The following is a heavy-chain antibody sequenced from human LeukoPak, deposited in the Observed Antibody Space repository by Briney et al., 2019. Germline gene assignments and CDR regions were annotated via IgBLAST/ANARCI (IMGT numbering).Heavy chain of an antibody. J-gene: IGHJ4*02. Sequence: GGSLRLSCAASGFTFSSYAMSWVRQAPGKGLEWVSAISGSGGSTYYADSVKGRFTISRDNSKNTLYLQMNSLRAEDTAVYYCAKESRPPIRYCSSTSCYSGDYWGQGTLVTVSS. V-gene: IGHV3-23*01. CDR1: GFTFSSYA. CDR2: ISGSGGST. CDR3: AKESRPPIRYCSSTSCYSGDY. D-gene: IGHD2-2*01.